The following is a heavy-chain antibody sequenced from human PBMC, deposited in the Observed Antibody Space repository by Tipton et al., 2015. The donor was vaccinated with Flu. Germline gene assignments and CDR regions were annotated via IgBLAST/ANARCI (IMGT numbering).Heavy chain of an antibody. CDR1: GGSISSGGYY. D-gene: IGHD3-22*01. V-gene: IGHV4-31*03. J-gene: IGHJ4*02. Sequence: TLSPTCTVSGGSISSGGYYWCWIRQHPGKGLGWIGYIYYSGSTYYNPSLNSRVTISVNTSKNHFSLKLFSVAAAETAVYYCARKGDYEDSSAPISLFYYLGRGTVVSVSS. CDR3: ARKGDYEDSSAPISLFYY. CDR2: IYYSGST.